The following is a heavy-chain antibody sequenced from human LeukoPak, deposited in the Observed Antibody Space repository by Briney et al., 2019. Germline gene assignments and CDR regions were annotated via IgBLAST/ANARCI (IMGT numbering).Heavy chain of an antibody. CDR2: IHTSGST. J-gene: IGHJ4*02. CDR1: GGSISNYH. Sequence: SETLSLTCTVSGGSISNYHWSWIRQPAGKGLEWIGQIHTSGSTNYNPPLKSRVTMPIDTTEDQVSLTIRSVTAADTAFYYCARRDISSGWSFDYWGQGTLVTVS. V-gene: IGHV4-4*07. CDR3: ARRDISSGWSFDY. D-gene: IGHD6-19*01.